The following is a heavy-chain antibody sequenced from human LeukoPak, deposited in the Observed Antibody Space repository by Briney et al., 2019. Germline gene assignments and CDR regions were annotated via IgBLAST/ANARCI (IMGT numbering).Heavy chain of an antibody. CDR3: TRTYSSSSIDY. D-gene: IGHD6-6*01. Sequence: SETLSLTCTVSGGSISTYYWSWIRQPPGKGLEWLGYIFYTGSTNYNPSLKSRVTMSIDTSKNQFSLKLSSVTAADTAVYYCTRTYSSSSIDYWGQGTLVTVPS. CDR1: GGSISTYY. J-gene: IGHJ4*02. V-gene: IGHV4-59*01. CDR2: IFYTGST.